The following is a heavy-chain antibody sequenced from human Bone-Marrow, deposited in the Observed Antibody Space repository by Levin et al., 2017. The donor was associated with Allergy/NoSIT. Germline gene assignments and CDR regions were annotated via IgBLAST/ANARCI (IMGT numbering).Heavy chain of an antibody. CDR2: IGGTGDDT. CDR1: GFTFSNYA. CDR3: GKDGVAGNSRWDAFDI. Sequence: GGSLRLSCAASGFTFSNYAMSWVRQAPEKGLEWVSSIGGTGDDTYYADSVKGRFTISRDNSKNTLYLQMDSLRADDTAVYSCGKDGVAGNSRWDAFDIWGQGTLVTVSS. J-gene: IGHJ3*02. D-gene: IGHD6-19*01. V-gene: IGHV3-23*01.